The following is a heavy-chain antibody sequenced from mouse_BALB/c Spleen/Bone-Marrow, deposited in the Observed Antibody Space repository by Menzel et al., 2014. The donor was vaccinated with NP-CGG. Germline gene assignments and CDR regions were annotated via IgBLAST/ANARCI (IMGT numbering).Heavy chain of an antibody. Sequence: VQLVESGAELARPGASVKLSCKASGYTFTSYWMQWVKQRPGRGLEWIGAIYPGDGDTRYTQKFKGKATLTADKSSSTAYMQLSSLASEDSAVYYCARERGNDYDGFAYWGQGTLVTVSA. J-gene: IGHJ3*01. CDR2: IYPGDGDT. D-gene: IGHD2-4*01. CDR3: ARERGNDYDGFAY. V-gene: IGHV1-87*01. CDR1: GYTFTSYW.